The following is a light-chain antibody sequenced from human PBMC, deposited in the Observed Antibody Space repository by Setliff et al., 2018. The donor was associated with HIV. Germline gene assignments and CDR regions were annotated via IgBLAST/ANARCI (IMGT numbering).Light chain of an antibody. CDR1: QSISSY. Sequence: DIQMTQSPSSLSASVGDRVTITCRASQSISSYLNWYQQKPGKAPKFLLYAASSLQSGVPSRFSGSGSGTDFTLTISSLQPEDFATYFCQQSYSTPYTFGQGTKVNIK. J-gene: IGKJ2*01. V-gene: IGKV1-39*01. CDR3: QQSYSTPYT. CDR2: AAS.